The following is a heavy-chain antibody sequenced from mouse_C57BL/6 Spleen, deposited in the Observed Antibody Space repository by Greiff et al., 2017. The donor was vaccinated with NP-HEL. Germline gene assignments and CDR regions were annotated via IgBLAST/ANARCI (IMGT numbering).Heavy chain of an antibody. CDR2: IWSGGST. J-gene: IGHJ4*01. CDR3: ARKGLGRGLAMDY. V-gene: IGHV2-2*01. Sequence: VHLVESGPGLVQPSQSLSITCTVSGFSLTSYGVHWVRQSPGKGLEWLGVIWSGGSTDYNAAFISRLSISKDNSKSQVFFKMNSLQADDTAIYYCARKGLGRGLAMDYWGQGTSVTVSS. D-gene: IGHD4-1*01. CDR1: GFSLTSYG.